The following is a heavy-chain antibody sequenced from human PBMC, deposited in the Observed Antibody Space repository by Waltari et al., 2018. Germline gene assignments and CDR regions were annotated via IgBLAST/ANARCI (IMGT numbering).Heavy chain of an antibody. CDR2: IKQLGNEK. J-gene: IGHJ4*02. Sequence: EVQLVESGGALVQPGGSLRLSCAAYGFTFSIDWMNWVGQAPGGGLGWVANIKQLGNEKNYGDSVRGRFTISRDDAKKSVYLELNSLRADDTAVYYCARDLRSWPYYLDYWGQGTLVTVSS. V-gene: IGHV3-7*01. D-gene: IGHD6-13*01. CDR3: ARDLRSWPYYLDY. CDR1: GFTFSIDW.